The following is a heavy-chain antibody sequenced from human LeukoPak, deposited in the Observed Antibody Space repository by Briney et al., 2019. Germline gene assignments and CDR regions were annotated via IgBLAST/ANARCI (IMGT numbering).Heavy chain of an antibody. D-gene: IGHD3-16*02. CDR2: IIPILGIA. CDR1: GGTFSSYT. Sequence: PVKVSCKASGGTFSSYTISWVRQAPGQGLEWMGRIIPILGIANYAQKFQGRVTITADKSTSTAYMELSSLRSEDTAVYYCARGVWGSYRYNGGVYFDYWGQGTLVTVSS. V-gene: IGHV1-69*02. CDR3: ARGVWGSYRYNGGVYFDY. J-gene: IGHJ4*02.